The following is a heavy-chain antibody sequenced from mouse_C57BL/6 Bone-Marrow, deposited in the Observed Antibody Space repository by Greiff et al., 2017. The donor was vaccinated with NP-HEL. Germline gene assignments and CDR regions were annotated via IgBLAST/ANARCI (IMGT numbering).Heavy chain of an antibody. CDR2: INPNNGGT. D-gene: IGHD2-1*01. V-gene: IGHV1-26*01. J-gene: IGHJ4*01. CDR3: ARGLSYGNAMDY. CDR1: GYTFTDYY. Sequence: EVQLQQSGPELVKPGASVKISCKASGYTFTDYYMNWVQQSHGKSLEWIGDINPNNGGTSYNQKFKGKATLTVDKSSSTAYMELRSLTSEDSAFYYCARGLSYGNAMDYWGQGTSVTVSS.